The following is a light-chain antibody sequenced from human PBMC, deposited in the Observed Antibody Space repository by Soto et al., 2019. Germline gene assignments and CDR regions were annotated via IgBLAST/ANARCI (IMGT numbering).Light chain of an antibody. V-gene: IGLV4-69*01. CDR3: QTWGTGFQF. Sequence: QSVLTQSPSASASLGASVKLTCTLSSGHSSYAIAWHQKQPGKGPRYLMDLNNDGSHTKGDGIPDRFSGSSSGADRYLIISNPKSEDEADYYCQTWGTGFQFFGGGTKVTVL. CDR1: SGHSSYA. J-gene: IGLJ2*01. CDR2: LNNDGSH.